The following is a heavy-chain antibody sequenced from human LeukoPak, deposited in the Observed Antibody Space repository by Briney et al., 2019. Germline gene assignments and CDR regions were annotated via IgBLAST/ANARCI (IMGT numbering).Heavy chain of an antibody. CDR2: ISGSGGST. V-gene: IGHV3-23*01. Sequence: GGSLRLSCSASGXTFTNYAMSWVRQASGKGLEWVSSISGSGGSTYYAASVRGRFTISRDNSKNTLSLQMNSLRGEDTALYYCTKGVNSGSIDYWGQGTLVTVSS. CDR3: TKGVNSGSIDY. J-gene: IGHJ4*02. CDR1: GXTFTNYA. D-gene: IGHD6-19*01.